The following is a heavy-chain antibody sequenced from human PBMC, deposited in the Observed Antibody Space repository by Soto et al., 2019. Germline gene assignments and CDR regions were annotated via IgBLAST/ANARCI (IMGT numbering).Heavy chain of an antibody. CDR1: GFTFSSYA. D-gene: IGHD4-4*01. CDR3: AKRSYSDYHYMDV. CDR2: ISGGGSST. J-gene: IGHJ6*03. V-gene: IGHV3-23*01. Sequence: GGSLRLSCAASGFTFSSYAMSWVRQAPGKGLEWVSVISGGGSSTHFADSVKGRFTISRDNYRDILYLQMNSLRAEDTAVYYCAKRSYSDYHYMDVWGKGTTVTVSS.